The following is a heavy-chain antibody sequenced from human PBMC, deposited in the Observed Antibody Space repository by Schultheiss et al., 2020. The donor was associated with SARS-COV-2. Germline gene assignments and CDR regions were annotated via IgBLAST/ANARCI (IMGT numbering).Heavy chain of an antibody. J-gene: IGHJ5*02. D-gene: IGHD4-17*01. V-gene: IGHV1-69*01. Sequence: KISCKASGGTFSSYAISWVRQAPGQGLEWMGGIIPIFGTANYAQKFQGRVTITADESTSTAYMELSSLRSEDTAVYYCARLRGDYGDDYNWFDPWGQGTLVTVSS. CDR2: IIPIFGTA. CDR1: GGTFSSYA. CDR3: ARLRGDYGDDYNWFDP.